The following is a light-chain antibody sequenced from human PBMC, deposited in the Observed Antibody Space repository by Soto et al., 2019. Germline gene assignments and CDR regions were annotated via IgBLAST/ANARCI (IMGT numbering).Light chain of an antibody. CDR1: QSVSNNY. Sequence: EIVLTQSPGNLSLSPGERATLSCRASQSVSNNYLAWYQQKPGQAPRLLIYGASNRATGIPDRFSGSGSGTYFTLTISRLEPEDFAVYYCQQYGSSVTFGQGTKVEIK. CDR3: QQYGSSVT. V-gene: IGKV3-20*01. J-gene: IGKJ1*01. CDR2: GAS.